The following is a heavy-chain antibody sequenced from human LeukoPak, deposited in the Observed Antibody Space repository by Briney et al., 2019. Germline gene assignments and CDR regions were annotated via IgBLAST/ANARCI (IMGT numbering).Heavy chain of an antibody. Sequence: ASVKVSCKASGYTFTDFYMHWVRQAPGHGLEWMAWINPNSGGTHYAQKFQGRVTMTRDTSINTAYMELSRLRSDDTAVYYCARDPGVDEAAYFDYWGQGTLVTVSS. CDR2: INPNSGGT. CDR1: GYTFTDFY. V-gene: IGHV1-2*02. CDR3: ARDPGVDEAAYFDY. J-gene: IGHJ4*02. D-gene: IGHD7-27*01.